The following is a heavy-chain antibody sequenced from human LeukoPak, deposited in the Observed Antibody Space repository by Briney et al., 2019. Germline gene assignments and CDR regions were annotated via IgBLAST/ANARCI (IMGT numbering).Heavy chain of an antibody. CDR1: GFTFSSYW. V-gene: IGHV3-74*01. J-gene: IGHJ4*02. CDR2: INSDGSST. Sequence: GGSLRLSCAASGFTFSSYWMPWVRQAPGKGLVWVSRINSDGSSTSYADSVKGRFTISRDNAKNTLYLQTNSLRAEDTAVYYCARDERNYYDSSGYHYYFDYWGQGTLVTVSS. D-gene: IGHD3-22*01. CDR3: ARDERNYYDSSGYHYYFDY.